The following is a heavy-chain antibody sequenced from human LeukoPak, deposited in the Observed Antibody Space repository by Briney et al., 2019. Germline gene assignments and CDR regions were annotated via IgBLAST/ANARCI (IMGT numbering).Heavy chain of an antibody. CDR3: ATGWGCGSGSQYYFVY. Sequence: GGSLRLSCAASGFTFSDGWMTWVRQAPGKGLEWVGRIKSTPAGGTTDYAAPVKGKFIISRDDSNNTLYLQMNRLTTGDTAVYYCATGWGCGSGSQYYFVYWGQGTLVTVSS. D-gene: IGHD3-10*01. J-gene: IGHJ4*02. V-gene: IGHV3-15*01. CDR2: IKSTPAGGTT. CDR1: GFTFSDGW.